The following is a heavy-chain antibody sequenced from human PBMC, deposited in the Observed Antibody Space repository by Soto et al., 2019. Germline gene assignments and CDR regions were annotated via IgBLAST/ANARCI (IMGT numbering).Heavy chain of an antibody. CDR1: GGSISSGGYY. D-gene: IGHD5-18*01. V-gene: IGHV4-31*03. Sequence: QVQLQESGPGLVKPSQTLSLTCTVSGGSISSGGYYWSWIRQHPGKGLEWIGHIYNSGSTYYNPSIKSRVTISVDXYXXQFSLKLSSVTAAXTAVYYCARGYSYGQYWGQGTLVTVSS. CDR3: ARGYSYGQY. CDR2: IYNSGST. J-gene: IGHJ4*02.